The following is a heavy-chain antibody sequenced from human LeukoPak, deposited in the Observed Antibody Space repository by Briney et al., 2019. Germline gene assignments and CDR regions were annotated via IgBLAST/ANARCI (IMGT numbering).Heavy chain of an antibody. CDR3: ASSTGAKKSQYYYYYMDV. CDR1: GGSFSGYY. J-gene: IGHJ6*03. CDR2: INHSGST. Sequence: PSETLSLTCAVYGGSFSGYYWSWIRQPPGKGLEWIGEINHSGSTNYNPSLKSRVTISVDTSKNQFSLKLSSVTAADTAVYYCASSTGAKKSQYYYYYMDVWGKGTTVTVSS. V-gene: IGHV4-34*01. D-gene: IGHD3-10*01.